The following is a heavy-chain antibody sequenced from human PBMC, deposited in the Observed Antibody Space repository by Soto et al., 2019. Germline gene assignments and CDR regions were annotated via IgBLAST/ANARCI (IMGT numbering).Heavy chain of an antibody. Sequence: PSETLSLTCAVYGGSFSGYYWSWIRQPPGKGLEWIGEINHSGSTNYNPSLKSRVTISVDTSKNQFSLKLSSVTAADTAVYYCARGHSYDYIWGSYRPGNAFNIWGQGTMVTVSS. D-gene: IGHD3-16*02. CDR3: ARGHSYDYIWGSYRPGNAFNI. CDR1: GGSFSGYY. J-gene: IGHJ3*02. CDR2: INHSGST. V-gene: IGHV4-34*01.